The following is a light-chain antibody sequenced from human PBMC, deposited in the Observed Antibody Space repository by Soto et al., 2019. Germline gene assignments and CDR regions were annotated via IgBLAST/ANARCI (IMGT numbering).Light chain of an antibody. CDR2: GAS. Sequence: EIVLTQSAGAVSLSPGERATLSCMASQSVSSSYLAWYQQKPGQAPRLLIYGASSRATGIPDRFSGSGSGTDFTLTISRLEPEDFAVYYCQQYGSSPGTFGQGTKVDI. J-gene: IGKJ1*01. CDR1: QSVSSSY. CDR3: QQYGSSPGT. V-gene: IGKV3-20*01.